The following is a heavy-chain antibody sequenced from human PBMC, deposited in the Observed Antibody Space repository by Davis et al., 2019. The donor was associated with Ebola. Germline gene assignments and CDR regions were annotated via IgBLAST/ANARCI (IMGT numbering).Heavy chain of an antibody. CDR2: IYSGGST. Sequence: GESLKISCAASGFTVSSNYMSWVRQAPGKGLEWVSVIYSGGSTYYADSVKGRFTISRHNSKNTLYLQMNSLRAEDTAVYYCARDIAVAGTIGFDYWGQGTLVTVSS. J-gene: IGHJ4*02. V-gene: IGHV3-53*04. CDR1: GFTVSSNY. D-gene: IGHD6-19*01. CDR3: ARDIAVAGTIGFDY.